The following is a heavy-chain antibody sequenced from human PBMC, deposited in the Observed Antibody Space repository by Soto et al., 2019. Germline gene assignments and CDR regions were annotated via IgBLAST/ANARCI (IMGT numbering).Heavy chain of an antibody. Sequence: QVQLVESGGGLVKPGGCLRISCAASGISFNDYYMSWIRQAPGKGLEWVSYMSSGGSAIYYADSVKGRFTISRDNAKNSLYLQMNSLRAEDTAVYYCARVHDYADYWGQGTLVAVSS. CDR1: GISFNDYY. V-gene: IGHV3-11*01. CDR2: MSSGGSAI. CDR3: ARVHDYADY. J-gene: IGHJ4*02.